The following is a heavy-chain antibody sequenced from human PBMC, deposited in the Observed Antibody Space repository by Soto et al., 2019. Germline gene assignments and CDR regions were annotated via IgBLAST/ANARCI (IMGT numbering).Heavy chain of an antibody. V-gene: IGHV3-23*01. CDR3: AKRFAYSSGLDGFDI. J-gene: IGHJ3*02. D-gene: IGHD6-19*01. CDR2: ISGNGGTT. CDR1: GFIFSSYA. Sequence: PVGSLRLSCAASGFIFSSYAMTWVRQGLGKGLEWVSGISGNGGTTYYADSVKGRFIISRDNSKNTLFLQMNSLRAEDSAIYYCAKRFAYSSGLDGFDIWGQGTMVTVSS.